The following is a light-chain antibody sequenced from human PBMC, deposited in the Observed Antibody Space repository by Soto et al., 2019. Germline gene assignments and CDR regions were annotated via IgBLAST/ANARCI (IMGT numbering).Light chain of an antibody. J-gene: IGLJ1*01. CDR3: GSHAGGSPFYV. V-gene: IGLV2-14*03. Sequence: QSALTQPASVSGSPGQSITIPCTGTSRDIGNYNSVSWYQQHPGKAPKLIIYEVVNRPSGVSARFSASKSGNTASLTISGLQAEDEGDYYCGSHAGGSPFYVFGTGTKLTVL. CDR2: EVV. CDR1: SRDIGNYNS.